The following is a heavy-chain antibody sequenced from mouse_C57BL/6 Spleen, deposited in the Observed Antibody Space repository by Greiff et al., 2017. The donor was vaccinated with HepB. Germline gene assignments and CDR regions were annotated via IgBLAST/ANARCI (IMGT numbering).Heavy chain of an antibody. CDR1: GFTFSDYG. D-gene: IGHD1-1*01. CDR2: ISSGSSTI. Sequence: EVQLVESGGGLVKPGGSLKLSCAASGFTFSDYGMHWVRQAPEKGLEWVAYISSGSSTIYYADTVKGRFTISRDNAKNTLFLHMTSLRSEDTAMYYCARSGLLGSGPHYYAMDYWGQGTSVTVSS. V-gene: IGHV5-17*01. CDR3: ARSGLLGSGPHYYAMDY. J-gene: IGHJ4*01.